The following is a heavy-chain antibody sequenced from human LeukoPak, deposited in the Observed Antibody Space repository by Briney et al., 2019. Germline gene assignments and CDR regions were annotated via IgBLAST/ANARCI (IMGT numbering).Heavy chain of an antibody. CDR2: ISAYNGNT. D-gene: IGHD4-17*01. CDR3: VRVSVTTYYYYGMDV. Sequence: ASVKVSCKASGYTFTSYGISWVRQAPGQGLEWMGWISAYNGNTNYAQTLQGRVTMTTDTSTSTAYMELRSLRSDDTAVYYCVRVSVTTYYYYGMDVWGQGTTVTVSS. J-gene: IGHJ6*02. CDR1: GYTFTSYG. V-gene: IGHV1-18*01.